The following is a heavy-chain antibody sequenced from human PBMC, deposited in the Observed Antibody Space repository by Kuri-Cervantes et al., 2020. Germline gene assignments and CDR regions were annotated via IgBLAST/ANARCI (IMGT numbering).Heavy chain of an antibody. CDR1: GFNFGKYG. J-gene: IGHJ5*02. CDR3: TSRLRFDP. Sequence: GESMKISCAASGFNFGKYGMHWVRQAPGKGLEWVGRIKSKTDGGTTDYAAPVKGRFTISRDDSKNTLYLQMNSLKTEDTAVYYCTSRLRFDPWGQGTLVTVSS. CDR2: IKSKTDGGTT. V-gene: IGHV3-15*01.